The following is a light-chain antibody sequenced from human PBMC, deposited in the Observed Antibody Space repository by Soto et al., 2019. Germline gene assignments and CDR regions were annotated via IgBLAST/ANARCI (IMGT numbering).Light chain of an antibody. CDR1: QSISSW. J-gene: IGKJ1*01. Sequence: IQMTQSPSTLSASVGDRVTITCRASQSISSWLAWYQQRPGRAPNLLIYKASSLESGVPSRFSGSGSGTEFTLTISSLQPDGSATYYCQQYNSQWTFGQGTKVDIK. V-gene: IGKV1-5*03. CDR2: KAS. CDR3: QQYNSQWT.